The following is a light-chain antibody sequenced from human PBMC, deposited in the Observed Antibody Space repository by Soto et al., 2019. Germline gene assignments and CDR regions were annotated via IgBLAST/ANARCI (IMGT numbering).Light chain of an antibody. CDR1: QSVRSN. V-gene: IGKV3-15*01. CDR3: QQYSSSIT. J-gene: IGKJ5*01. Sequence: EVVMTQSPATLSVSPGERATLSCRASQSVRSNLAWYQQKPGQSPRLLIYGASTRATGIPARFSGSGSGTEFTLTISSLQYEDFATYFRQQYSSSITFGQGTRLEIK. CDR2: GAS.